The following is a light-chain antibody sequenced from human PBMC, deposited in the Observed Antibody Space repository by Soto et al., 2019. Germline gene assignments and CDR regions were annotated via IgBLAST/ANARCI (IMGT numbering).Light chain of an antibody. J-gene: IGKJ2*01. CDR1: ESVDSKY. CDR2: SAS. V-gene: IGKV3-20*01. CDR3: QLHGASWVT. Sequence: EDVLTQSPGTLSLSPGERATLSCRASESVDSKYLAWYQQKPGQAPRLLFYSASSRATGIPDRFTGSGSGTDFTLTISRLEPEDFAVYFCQLHGASWVTFAQGTNLEIK.